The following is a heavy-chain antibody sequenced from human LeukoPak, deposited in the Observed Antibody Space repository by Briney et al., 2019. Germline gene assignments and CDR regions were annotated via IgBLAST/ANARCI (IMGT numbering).Heavy chain of an antibody. Sequence: SETLSLTCTVSGVTINRYYRGWIRQPAGKGLEWIGSIYTTGTTSYNPSLKTRVTISVDTSKNQFYLKLPSVTAADTAMYYCARAGYTISYYSLDYWGQASLVTVSS. CDR2: IYTTGTT. CDR1: GVTINRYY. CDR3: ARAGYTISYYSLDY. V-gene: IGHV4-4*07. J-gene: IGHJ4*02. D-gene: IGHD1-26*01.